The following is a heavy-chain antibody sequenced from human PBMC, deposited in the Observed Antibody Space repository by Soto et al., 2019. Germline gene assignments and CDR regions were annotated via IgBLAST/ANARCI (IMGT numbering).Heavy chain of an antibody. J-gene: IGHJ6*03. CDR2: ISSSSSYI. CDR1: GFTFSSYS. V-gene: IGHV3-21*01. CDR3: ASTNSESYYMDV. D-gene: IGHD6-13*01. Sequence: EVQLVESGGGLVKPGGSLRLSCAASGFTFSSYSMNWVRQAPGKGLEWVSSISSSSSYIYYADSVKGRFTISRDNAKNSQHLQINRLRAEDTAVYYGASTNSESYYMDVWGKRTTVTVSS.